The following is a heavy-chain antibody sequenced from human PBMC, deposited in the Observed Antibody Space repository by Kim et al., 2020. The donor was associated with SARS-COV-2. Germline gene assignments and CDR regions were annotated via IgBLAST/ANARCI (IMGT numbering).Heavy chain of an antibody. Sequence: GGSLRRAWAASGFTFSSYWMHWVRQAPGKGLVWVSRINSEGRSTSYADSVKGGVTISRDNAKNTLYLQMNSLRAEDTAVDYCARIAAAKDYWGQGTMVTV. D-gene: IGHD6-13*01. CDR3: ARIAAAKDY. CDR1: GFTFSSYW. V-gene: IGHV3-74*01. CDR2: INSEGRST. J-gene: IGHJ4*02.